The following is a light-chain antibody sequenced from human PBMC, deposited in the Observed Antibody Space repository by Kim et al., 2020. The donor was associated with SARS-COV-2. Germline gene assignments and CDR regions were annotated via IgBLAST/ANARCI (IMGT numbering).Light chain of an antibody. CDR2: DVN. Sequence: QSNTISCTGTSSDVGTYDYVSWYRQYPAQAPKLIIYDVNKRPSGVSLRFSGSKSGNTASLTISGLQSDDEADYYCNSYTGTVTAYVFGSGTKVTVL. V-gene: IGLV2-14*03. J-gene: IGLJ1*01. CDR3: NSYTGTVTAYV. CDR1: SSDVGTYDY.